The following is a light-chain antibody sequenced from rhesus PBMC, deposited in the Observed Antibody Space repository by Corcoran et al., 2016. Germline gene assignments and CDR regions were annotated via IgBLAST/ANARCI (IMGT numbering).Light chain of an antibody. CDR1: QSVSSY. J-gene: IGKJ4*01. CDR3: QQYSNWPLT. CDR2: GAA. V-gene: IGKV3S9*01. Sequence: EIVMTQSPATLSLSPGERATLSYRASQSVSSYVAWYQQKPEQAPRLLIYGAATRATGIPDRFSGSGSGTDFTLTISSLEPEDVAVYYCQQYSNWPLTFGGGTKVEIK.